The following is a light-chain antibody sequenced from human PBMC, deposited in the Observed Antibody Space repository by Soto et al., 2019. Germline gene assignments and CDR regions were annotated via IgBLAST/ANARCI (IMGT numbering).Light chain of an antibody. V-gene: IGKV1-9*01. J-gene: IGKJ4*01. Sequence: IQLTQSPSSLSASVGDRVTITCRASQGISSSLAWYQQKPGKAPNLLIYAASTLQSGDPSRFSGTGSGTDVTLTISSLQPEDFATYYCQQLNNYPLTFGGGTKVEIK. CDR2: AAS. CDR3: QQLNNYPLT. CDR1: QGISSS.